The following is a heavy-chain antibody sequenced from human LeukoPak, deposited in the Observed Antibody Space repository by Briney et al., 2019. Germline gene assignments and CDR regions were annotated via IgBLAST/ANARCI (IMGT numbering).Heavy chain of an antibody. V-gene: IGHV1-46*01. CDR2: INHSGGST. CDR1: GYTFTSYY. J-gene: IGHJ3*02. CDR3: ARDVSDSGLAWPPYSFDI. Sequence: ASVKVSCKATGYTFTSYYMHWVGQARGQGREWMGLINHSGGSTSYAQKFQGRVTMTRDTSTSTVYMELSSLRSEDTALYYCARDVSDSGLAWPPYSFDILGQGTMVTVSS. D-gene: IGHD2-21*02.